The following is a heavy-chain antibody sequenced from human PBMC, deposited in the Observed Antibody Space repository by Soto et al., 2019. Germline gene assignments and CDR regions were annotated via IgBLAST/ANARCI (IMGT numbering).Heavy chain of an antibody. CDR3: ARDRGRGYCTGGLCYLGLDH. CDR2: ISFNATNG. D-gene: IGHD2-8*02. J-gene: IGHJ4*02. CDR1: GFTFSHFA. V-gene: IGHV3-30-3*01. Sequence: PGGSLRLSCAASGFTFSHFAMHWVRQAPGKGLEWISVISFNATNGFFADSVKGRFSISRDNSANRLYLQMTNLRPEDTAIYYCARDRGRGYCTGGLCYLGLDHWRQVNPVTVSS.